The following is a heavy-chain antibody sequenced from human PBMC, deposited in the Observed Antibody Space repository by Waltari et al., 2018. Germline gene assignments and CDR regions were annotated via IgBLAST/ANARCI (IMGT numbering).Heavy chain of an antibody. CDR3: ARFPGTYYYYYMDV. V-gene: IGHV4-34*01. Sequence: QVQLQQWGAGLLKPSETLSLTCAVYGGSFSGYYWSWIRQPPGKGLEWIGEINHSGSTNYNPSLKSRVTISVDTSKNQFSLKLSSVTAADTAVYYCARFPGTYYYYYMDVWGKGTTVTVSS. CDR2: INHSGST. CDR1: GGSFSGYY. D-gene: IGHD1-1*01. J-gene: IGHJ6*03.